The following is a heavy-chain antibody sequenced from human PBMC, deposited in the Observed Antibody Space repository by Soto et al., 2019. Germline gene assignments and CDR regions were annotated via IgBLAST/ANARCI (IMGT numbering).Heavy chain of an antibody. V-gene: IGHV3-23*01. J-gene: IGHJ5*02. CDR3: AKDPSYCSGGNCYPNWLDP. CDR2: ISGSGSST. D-gene: IGHD2-15*01. CDR1: GFTFSSYS. Sequence: GGSLILSCAASGFTFSSYSMSWVRQAPGKGLEWVSAISGSGSSTYYADSVKGRFTISRDNFKNTLYLQMNSLRAEDTAVYYCAKDPSYCSGGNCYPNWLDPWGQGTLVTVSS.